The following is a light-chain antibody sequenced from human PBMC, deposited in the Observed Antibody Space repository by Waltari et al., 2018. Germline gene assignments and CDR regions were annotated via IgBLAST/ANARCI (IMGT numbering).Light chain of an antibody. CDR1: QTILTW. CDR3: QQYYSTCQ. J-gene: IGKJ1*01. Sequence: DTQVTQSPSTLSASVGDSVTITCRASQTILTWMAWYQQKPGKAPKLLIYKASRLESGVPSRFSGTASGTDFTLTISSLQAEDVAVYYCQQYYSTCQFGQGTKVEIK. V-gene: IGKV1-5*03. CDR2: KAS.